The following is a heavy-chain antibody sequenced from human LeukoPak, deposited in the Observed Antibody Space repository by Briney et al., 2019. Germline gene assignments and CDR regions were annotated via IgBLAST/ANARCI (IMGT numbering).Heavy chain of an antibody. J-gene: IGHJ4*02. CDR2: IKYDESEK. V-gene: IGHV3-7*01. CDR3: ARDRGFTGFDLYDY. D-gene: IGHD3-10*01. Sequence: GGSLRLSCAASTFTFSSSWMGWVRQAPGKGLEWVANIKYDESEKYYVDSVEGRFTISRDNAMDSLYLQMNSLRAEDTAVYYCARDRGFTGFDLYDYWGQGTLVTVSS. CDR1: TFTFSSSW.